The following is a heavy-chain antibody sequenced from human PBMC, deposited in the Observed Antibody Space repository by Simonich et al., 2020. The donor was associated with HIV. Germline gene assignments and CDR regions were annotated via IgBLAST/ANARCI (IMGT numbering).Heavy chain of an antibody. D-gene: IGHD2-2*01. CDR2: INHSGST. CDR3: ARGFYQRLYYSDY. Sequence: QVQLQQWGAGLLKPSETLSLTCAVYGGSFSGYYWSWIRQPPGKGLEWIGEINHSGSTNYNPSLKSRVTISVDTSKNQFSLKLSSVTAADTAVYYCARGFYQRLYYSDYCGQGTLVTVSS. CDR1: GGSFSGYY. V-gene: IGHV4-34*01. J-gene: IGHJ4*02.